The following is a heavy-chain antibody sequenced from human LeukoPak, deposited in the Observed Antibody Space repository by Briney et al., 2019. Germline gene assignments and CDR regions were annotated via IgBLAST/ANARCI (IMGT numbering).Heavy chain of an antibody. CDR1: EFTFSNYA. V-gene: IGHV3-20*04. J-gene: IGHJ6*03. Sequence: GGSLRLSCAASEFTFSNYAMSWVRQAPGKGLEWVSGINWNGGSTGYADSVKGRFTISRDNAKNSLYLQMNSLRVEDTALYYCARVRSPVYYYYMDVWGKGTTVTVSS. CDR2: INWNGGST. CDR3: ARVRSPVYYYYMDV.